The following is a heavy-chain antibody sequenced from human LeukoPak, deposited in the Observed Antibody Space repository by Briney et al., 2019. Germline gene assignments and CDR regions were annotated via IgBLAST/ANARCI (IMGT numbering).Heavy chain of an antibody. CDR1: GYSFTSYW. CDR3: ARQKKQQLNILDY. D-gene: IGHD6-13*01. J-gene: IGHJ4*02. V-gene: IGHV5-51*01. CDR2: IYPGDSDT. Sequence: GESLKISCKGSGYSFTSYWIGWVRQMPGKGLEWMGIIYPGDSDTRYSPSFQGQVTISADKSISTAYLQWGSLKASDTAMYYCARQKKQQLNILDYWGQGTLVTVSS.